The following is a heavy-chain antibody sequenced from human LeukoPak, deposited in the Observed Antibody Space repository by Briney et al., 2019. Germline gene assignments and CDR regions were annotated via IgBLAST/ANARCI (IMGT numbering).Heavy chain of an antibody. V-gene: IGHV5-51*01. D-gene: IGHD3-10*01. Sequence: GESLKISCKGSGYSFSSYWIAWVRQMPGKGLGWMGIIFPGDSDPKYSPSFQGQVTISADKSISTAYLQWSSLKASDTAIYYCAREFGSGSYYNLGYWGQGTLVTVSS. CDR3: AREFGSGSYYNLGY. J-gene: IGHJ4*02. CDR1: GYSFSSYW. CDR2: IFPGDSDP.